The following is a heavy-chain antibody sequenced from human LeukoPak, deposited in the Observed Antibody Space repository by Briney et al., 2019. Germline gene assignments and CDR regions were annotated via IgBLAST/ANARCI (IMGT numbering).Heavy chain of an antibody. D-gene: IGHD3-10*01. CDR1: GFTFSSNA. CDR2: IDGSGGST. J-gene: IGHJ4*02. CDR3: ARARDGFYFDF. Sequence: GGSLRLSCAASGFTFSSNAMTWVRQAPGKGLEWVSNIDGSGGSTNYADSVKGRFTISRDNAKNTLYLQMNSLRAEDTAVYYCARARDGFYFDFWGQGTLVPVSS. V-gene: IGHV3-23*01.